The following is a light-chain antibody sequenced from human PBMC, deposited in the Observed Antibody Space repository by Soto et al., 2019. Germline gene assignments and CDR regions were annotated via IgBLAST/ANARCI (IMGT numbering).Light chain of an antibody. Sequence: EIVMTQSPATLSLSPGERAALSCRASQSINSELAWYQQKPGQPPRLLIYGASTRATGVPARFTGSESGSEFTLTISGLQSEDFAVYYWRQGHNGHHTFGQGTRLEI. CDR2: GAS. J-gene: IGKJ2*01. V-gene: IGKV3-15*01. CDR1: QSINSE. CDR3: RQGHNGHHT.